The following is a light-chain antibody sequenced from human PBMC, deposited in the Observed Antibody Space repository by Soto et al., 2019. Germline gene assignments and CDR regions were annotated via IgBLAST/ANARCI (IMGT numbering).Light chain of an antibody. CDR1: QSINSW. V-gene: IGKV1-5*03. CDR2: KAS. Sequence: DIQMTQSPSTLSASVGDRVTITCRASQSINSWLAWYQQKPGKAPKLLIYKASSLESGVPSRFSGSGSGTEFTLTISSLQPDDFATYYCQQYNSVSLLTFGGGTKVEIK. J-gene: IGKJ4*01. CDR3: QQYNSVSLLT.